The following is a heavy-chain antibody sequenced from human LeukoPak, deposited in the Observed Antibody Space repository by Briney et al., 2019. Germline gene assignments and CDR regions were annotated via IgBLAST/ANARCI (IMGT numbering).Heavy chain of an antibody. V-gene: IGHV3-11*01. CDR3: ARGYGSGSYSYYYGMDV. J-gene: IGHJ6*02. CDR1: GFTFSDYY. Sequence: TGGSLRLSCAASGFTFSDYYMSWIRQAPGKGLEWVSYIRSSGSSIYYADSVKGRFTISRDNAKNSLYLQMNSLRAEDTAVYYCARGYGSGSYSYYYGMDVWGQGTTVTVSS. CDR2: IRSSGSSI. D-gene: IGHD3-10*01.